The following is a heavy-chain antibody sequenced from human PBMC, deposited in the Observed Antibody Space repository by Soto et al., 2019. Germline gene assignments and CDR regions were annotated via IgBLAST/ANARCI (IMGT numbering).Heavy chain of an antibody. CDR1: GFTFTTYW. J-gene: IGHJ4*02. D-gene: IGHD3-16*01. CDR3: ARPGGLDYFDY. V-gene: IGHV3-74*01. Sequence: PGGSLRLSCAASGFTFTTYWMHWVRQAPGKGLVWVSRINNDGSNTIYADSVKGRFTISRDNAKNTLYLQMNSLRAEDTAVYYCARPGGLDYFDYWGQGTLVTAPQ. CDR2: INNDGSNT.